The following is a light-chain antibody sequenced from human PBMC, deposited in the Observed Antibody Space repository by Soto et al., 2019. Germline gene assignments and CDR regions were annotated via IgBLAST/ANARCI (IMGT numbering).Light chain of an antibody. CDR3: QHYGDSSWT. V-gene: IGKV3-20*01. CDR2: GAS. Sequence: SPGERATVCCRASQSVASLYLAWYQQKTGQAPSLLIFGASSRASGIPDRFSGSGSGTDFTLTISRLETEDFALYYCQHYGDSSWTFGQGTKVDIK. J-gene: IGKJ1*01. CDR1: QSVASLY.